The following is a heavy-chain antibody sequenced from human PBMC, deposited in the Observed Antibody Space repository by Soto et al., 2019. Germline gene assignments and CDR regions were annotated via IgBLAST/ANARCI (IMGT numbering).Heavy chain of an antibody. CDR1: GFTFSSYA. CDR3: ARDPSNNLYSRSWFSYYFDY. CDR2: ISGSGGTI. Sequence: GGSLRLSCAASGFTFSSYAMSWVRQAPGKGLEWVSAISGSGGTIYYADSVKGRFTISRDNAKNSLYLQMNSLRAEDTAVYYCARDPSNNLYSRSWFSYYFDYWGQGTLVTVSS. J-gene: IGHJ4*02. D-gene: IGHD6-13*01. V-gene: IGHV3-23*01.